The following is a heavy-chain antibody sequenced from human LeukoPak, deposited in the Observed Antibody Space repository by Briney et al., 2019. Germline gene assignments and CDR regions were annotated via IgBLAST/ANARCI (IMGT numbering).Heavy chain of an antibody. CDR2: IIPIFGTA. V-gene: IGHV1-69*13. Sequence: SVKVSCKASGGTFSSYAISWVRQAPGQGLEWMGGIIPIFGTANYAQKFQGRVTITADESTSTAYMELSSLRSEDTAVYYCARVRFPRYCSGGSCYLWFDPWGQGTLVTVSP. J-gene: IGHJ5*02. CDR1: GGTFSSYA. CDR3: ARVRFPRYCSGGSCYLWFDP. D-gene: IGHD2-15*01.